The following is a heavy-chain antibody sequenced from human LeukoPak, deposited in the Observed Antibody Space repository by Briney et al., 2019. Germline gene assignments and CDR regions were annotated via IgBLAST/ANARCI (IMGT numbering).Heavy chain of an antibody. CDR1: GGSFSGYY. CDR2: INHSGST. Sequence: PSETLSLTCAVYGGSFSGYYWSWIRQPPGKGLEWIGEINHSGSTNYNPSLKSRVTISVDTSKNQFSLKLSSVTAADTGVYYCERTSIAARCFDYWGQGTLVTVSS. CDR3: ERTSIAARCFDY. V-gene: IGHV4-34*01. J-gene: IGHJ4*02. D-gene: IGHD6-13*01.